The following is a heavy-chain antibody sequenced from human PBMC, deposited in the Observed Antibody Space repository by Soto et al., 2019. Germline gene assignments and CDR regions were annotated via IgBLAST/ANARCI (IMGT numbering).Heavy chain of an antibody. CDR3: ARKLTTYSSRQYYFDY. CDR1: GFTFSSYW. Sequence: EVQLVESGGGLVQPGGSLRLSCAASGFTFSSYWMSWVRQAPGKGLEWVANIKQDGSEKYYVDSVKGRFTISRDNAKNSLYLQMNSLRAEDTAVYYCARKLTTYSSRQYYFDYWGQGTLVTVSS. V-gene: IGHV3-7*01. CDR2: IKQDGSEK. D-gene: IGHD6-13*01. J-gene: IGHJ4*02.